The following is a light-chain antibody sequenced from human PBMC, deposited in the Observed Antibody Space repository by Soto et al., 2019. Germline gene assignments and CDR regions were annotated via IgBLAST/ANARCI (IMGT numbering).Light chain of an antibody. CDR2: DVT. Sequence: QSALTQPASVSGSPGQSITISCTGTSSDVGGYNYVSWYQQHPGKAPKLMIYDVTNRPSGVSNRFSGSKSGNTASLTISGLQAEDEADYYSSSYTSSSPPLVFGGGTKLTVL. V-gene: IGLV2-14*01. CDR1: SSDVGGYNY. J-gene: IGLJ3*02. CDR3: SSYTSSSPPLV.